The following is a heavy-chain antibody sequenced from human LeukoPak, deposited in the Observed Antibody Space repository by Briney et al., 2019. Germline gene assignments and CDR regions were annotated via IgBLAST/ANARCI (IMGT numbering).Heavy chain of an antibody. V-gene: IGHV3-21*01. Sequence: GGSLRLSCAASGFTFSSYSMNWVRQAPGKGLEWVLSISSSSSYIYYADSVKGRFTISRDNAKNSLYLQMNSLRAEDTAVYYCARDLREWELLGGFDYWGQGTLVTVSS. CDR1: GFTFSSYS. CDR3: ARDLREWELLGGFDY. D-gene: IGHD1-26*01. J-gene: IGHJ4*02. CDR2: ISSSSSYI.